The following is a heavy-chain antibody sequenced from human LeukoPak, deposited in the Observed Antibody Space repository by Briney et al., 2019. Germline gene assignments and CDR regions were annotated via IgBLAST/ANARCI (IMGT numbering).Heavy chain of an antibody. CDR1: GFTFSSYG. Sequence: GGSLRLSCAASGFTFSSYGMHWVRQAPGKGLEWVAFIRCDGSNKYYADSVKGRFTISRDNSKNTLYLQMNSLRAEDTAVYYCAKDKEYYYDSSGSPLYYFDYWGQGTLVTVSS. J-gene: IGHJ4*02. D-gene: IGHD3-22*01. CDR3: AKDKEYYYDSSGSPLYYFDY. V-gene: IGHV3-30*02. CDR2: IRCDGSNK.